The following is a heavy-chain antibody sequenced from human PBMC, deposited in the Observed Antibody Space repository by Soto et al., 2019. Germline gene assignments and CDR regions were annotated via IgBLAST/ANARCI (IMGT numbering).Heavy chain of an antibody. V-gene: IGHV1-2*02. CDR3: VRLDLVTRLFDY. J-gene: IGHJ4*02. Sequence: QVQLVQSGAEVKKPGASVKVSCKASGYTFTAHYIHWVRQAPGQGLEWMGWINSNSGDTNSAQKFQGRISLTRDTSVSTVYMERNRLRSDDTAVYYCVRLDLVTRLFDYWGQRTLVTVSS. CDR1: GYTFTAHY. D-gene: IGHD1-26*01. CDR2: INSNSGDT.